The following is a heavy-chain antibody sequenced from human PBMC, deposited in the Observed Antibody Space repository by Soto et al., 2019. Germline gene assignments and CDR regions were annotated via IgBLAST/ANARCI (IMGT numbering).Heavy chain of an antibody. CDR2: IYYSGSA. D-gene: IGHD3-16*01. J-gene: IGHJ6*03. CDR1: GASISSYH. Sequence: QVQLQESGPGLVKPSETLSLTCTVSGASISSYHWSWIRQTPGKGLEWIGYIYYSGSATYNPSLKSRVTFSVDTSTNQVSLKLSSVTAADTGVYYCAAAVPAEYVFPYYYMDVWGKGTTVTVSS. CDR3: AAAVPAEYVFPYYYMDV. V-gene: IGHV4-59*01.